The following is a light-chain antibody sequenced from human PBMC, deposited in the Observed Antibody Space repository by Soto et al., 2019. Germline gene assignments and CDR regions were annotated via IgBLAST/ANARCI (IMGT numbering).Light chain of an antibody. CDR1: SSDVGGNKY. CDR3: SAFTGTTYV. Sequence: QSALTQPASVYGSPGQSITISCTGSSSDVGGNKYVSWYQQYPGKAPKLMICDVSNRPSGVSNRFSGSKSGNTASLTISGLQAEDEAYYYCSAFTGTTYVFGTGTKLTVL. CDR2: DVS. V-gene: IGLV2-14*01. J-gene: IGLJ1*01.